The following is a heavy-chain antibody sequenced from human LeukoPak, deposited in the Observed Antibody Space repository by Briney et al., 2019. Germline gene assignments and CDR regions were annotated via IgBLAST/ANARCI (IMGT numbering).Heavy chain of an antibody. V-gene: IGHV3-7*01. D-gene: IGHD3-10*01. Sequence: GESLRLSCAASGFIFKKYWMNWVRQVPGKGLECLANIKEDGSETYYADSVKGRFTISRDNSKNTLYLQMNSLRAEATAVYSCVSDPAFGELLSYFDYWGQGTLVTVSS. CDR1: GFIFKKYW. CDR2: IKEDGSET. CDR3: VSDPAFGELLSYFDY. J-gene: IGHJ4*02.